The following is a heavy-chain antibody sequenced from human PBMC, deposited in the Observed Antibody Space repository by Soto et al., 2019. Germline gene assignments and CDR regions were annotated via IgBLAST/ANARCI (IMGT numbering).Heavy chain of an antibody. CDR3: ARDRGVQSSSQYGMDV. CDR2: IIPIFGTA. Sequence: SVKVSCKASGGTFSSYAISWVRQAPGQGLKWMGGIIPIFGTANYAQKFQGRVTITADESTSTAYMELSSPRSEDTAVYYCARDRGVQSSSQYGMDVWGQGTTVTVSS. D-gene: IGHD6-6*01. J-gene: IGHJ6*02. V-gene: IGHV1-69*13. CDR1: GGTFSSYA.